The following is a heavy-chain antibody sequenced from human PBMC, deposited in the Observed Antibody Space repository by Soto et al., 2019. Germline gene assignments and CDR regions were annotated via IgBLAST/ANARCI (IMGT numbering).Heavy chain of an antibody. J-gene: IGHJ6*02. V-gene: IGHV3-30-3*01. CDR1: GFTFSSYA. CDR3: GRDRIIAAADGDGMDV. CDR2: ISYDGSNK. D-gene: IGHD6-13*01. Sequence: QVQLVESGGGVVQPGRSLRLSCAASGFTFSSYAMHWVRQATGKGLEWVAVISYDGSNKYYADSVKGRFTISRDNSKNPLYLQMNSLRAEDTAVYYCGRDRIIAAADGDGMDVWGQGTTVTVSS.